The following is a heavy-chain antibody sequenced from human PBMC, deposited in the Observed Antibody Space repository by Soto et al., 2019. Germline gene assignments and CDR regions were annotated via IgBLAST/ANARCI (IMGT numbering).Heavy chain of an antibody. CDR2: ISGSGGST. J-gene: IGHJ4*02. V-gene: IGHV3-23*01. Sequence: EVQLLESGGGLVQPGGSLRLSCAASGFTFSSYAMSWVRQAPGKGLEWVSAISGSGGSTYYADSVKGRFTISRDNSKNTLCLQMNSLRAEDTAVYYCARAQWIQLWLFDYWGQGTLVTVSS. D-gene: IGHD5-18*01. CDR3: ARAQWIQLWLFDY. CDR1: GFTFSSYA.